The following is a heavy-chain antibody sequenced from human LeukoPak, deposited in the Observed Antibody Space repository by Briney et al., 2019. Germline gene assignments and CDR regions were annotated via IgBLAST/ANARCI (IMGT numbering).Heavy chain of an antibody. CDR2: IYHSGGT. J-gene: IGHJ6*03. CDR1: GGSISSSTNW. CDR3: ATNGYYCMDV. Sequence: SETLSLTCAVSGGSISSSTNWWSWVRQPPGKGLEWIGEIYHSGGTNYIPSLKSRITISVDKSQNQFSLKVNSLTAADTAVYYCATNGYYCMDVWGKGTTVTVSS. V-gene: IGHV4-4*02. D-gene: IGHD2-8*01.